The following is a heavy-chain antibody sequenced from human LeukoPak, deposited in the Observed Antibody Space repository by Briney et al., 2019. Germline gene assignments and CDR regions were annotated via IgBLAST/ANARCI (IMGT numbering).Heavy chain of an antibody. CDR2: ISGNGNYI. CDR1: GFTFSSYS. V-gene: IGHV3-21*01. CDR3: ARFSSCSSTRCHPGDH. D-gene: IGHD2-2*01. Sequence: GGSLRLSCAASGFTFSSYSMNWVRQAPGKGLEWVSSISGNGNYIYYADSVKGRFTISRDNAKNSLYLQMNLLRAEDTAVYYCARFSSCSSTRCHPGDHWGQGTLVTVSS. J-gene: IGHJ4*02.